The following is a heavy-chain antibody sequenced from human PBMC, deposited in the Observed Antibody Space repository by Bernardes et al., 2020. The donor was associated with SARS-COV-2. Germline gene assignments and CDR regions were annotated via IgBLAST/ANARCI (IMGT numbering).Heavy chain of an antibody. V-gene: IGHV4-39*01. CDR1: GGSISSSNYY. CDR3: AGSSCGIDCYIGGLRSWDYGMDV. Sequence: LSLTCTVSGGSISSSNYYWGWIRQPPGKGLEWIGSIYSSGSSYYNPSLQSRVRESVDTLKNQFSLRLSFVTAADTAVYYCAGSSCGIDCYIGGLRSWDYGMDVWGQGTTVTVSS. D-gene: IGHD2-21*02. CDR2: IYSSGSS. J-gene: IGHJ6*02.